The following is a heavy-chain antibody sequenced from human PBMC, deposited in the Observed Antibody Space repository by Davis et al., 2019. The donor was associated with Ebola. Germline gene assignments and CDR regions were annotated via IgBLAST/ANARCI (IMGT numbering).Heavy chain of an antibody. D-gene: IGHD2-2*02. CDR3: ARELWGYCSSTSCYKEGNWFDP. J-gene: IGHJ5*02. CDR1: GYTFTSYY. CDR2: INPSGGST. Sequence: AASVKVSCKASGYTFTSYYMHWVRQAPGQGLAWMGIINPSGGSTSYAQKFQGRVTMTRDTATSTVYMGLSSLRSGDTAVYYCARELWGYCSSTSCYKEGNWFDPWGQGTLVTISS. V-gene: IGHV1-46*01.